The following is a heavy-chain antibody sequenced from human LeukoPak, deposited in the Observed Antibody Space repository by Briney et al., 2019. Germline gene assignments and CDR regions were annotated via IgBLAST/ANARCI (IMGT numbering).Heavy chain of an antibody. CDR1: GYTFTGYY. J-gene: IGHJ5*02. CDR3: ASLGSCRGPSAYNESGSAP. Sequence: ASVKVSCKASGYTFTGYYMHWVRQAPGQGLEWMGWINPNSGGTNYAQKFQGRVTMTRDTSISTAYMELSRLRSDDTAVYYCASLGSCRGPSAYNESGSAPWGQGTLVTV. V-gene: IGHV1-2*02. CDR2: INPNSGGT. D-gene: IGHD2-15*01.